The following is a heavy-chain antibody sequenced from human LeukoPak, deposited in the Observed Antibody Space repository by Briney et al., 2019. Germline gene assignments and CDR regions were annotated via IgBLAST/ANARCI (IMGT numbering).Heavy chain of an antibody. CDR2: INHSGST. J-gene: IGHJ6*02. V-gene: IGHV4-34*01. D-gene: IGHD2-2*01. CDR1: GGSFSGYY. Sequence: SGTLSLTCAVCGGSFSGYYWSWIRQPPGKGLEWIGEINHSGSTNHNPSLKSRVTISVDTSKNQFSLKLSSVTAADTAVYYCARGIVVVPAALFSRFTYYYGMDVWGQGTTVTVSS. CDR3: ARGIVVVPAALFSRFTYYYGMDV.